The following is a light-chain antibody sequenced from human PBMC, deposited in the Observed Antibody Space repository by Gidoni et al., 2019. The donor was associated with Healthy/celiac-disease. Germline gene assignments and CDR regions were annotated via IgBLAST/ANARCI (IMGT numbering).Light chain of an antibody. Sequence: SYELTPPPSVSVYPGQTARITCPGDALPKQYAYWYQQKPGQAPVLVIYKDSERPSGIPERFSGSSSGTTVTLTISGVQAEDEADYYCQSADSSGTYVVFGGGTKLTVL. CDR1: ALPKQY. CDR2: KDS. CDR3: QSADSSGTYVV. J-gene: IGLJ2*01. V-gene: IGLV3-25*03.